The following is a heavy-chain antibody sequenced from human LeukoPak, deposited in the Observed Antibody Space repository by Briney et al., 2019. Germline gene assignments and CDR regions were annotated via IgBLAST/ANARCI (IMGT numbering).Heavy chain of an antibody. D-gene: IGHD3-22*01. Sequence: QPGGTLRLSCAASGFTFRNYGMSWVRQAPGKGLEWVSAISNSGGNTYYADSVKGRFTISRDNSRNTLYLQMNSLRAEDTAVYYCAKWGIGITMIVVVIPYFDYWGQGTPVTVSS. CDR2: ISNSGGNT. V-gene: IGHV3-23*01. CDR1: GFTFRNYG. CDR3: AKWGIGITMIVVVIPYFDY. J-gene: IGHJ4*02.